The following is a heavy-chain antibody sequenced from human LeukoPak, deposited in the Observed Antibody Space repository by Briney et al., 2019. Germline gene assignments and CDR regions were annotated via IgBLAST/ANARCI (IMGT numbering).Heavy chain of an antibody. CDR2: ISGSGGST. Sequence: GGSLRLSCAASGFTVSSNYMSWVRQAPGKGLEWVSAISGSGGSTYYADSVKGRVTISRDNSKNTLYLQMNSLRAEDTAVYYCAKDSGYSHAFDIWGQGTMATVSS. CDR1: GFTVSSNY. D-gene: IGHD5-18*01. CDR3: AKDSGYSHAFDI. V-gene: IGHV3-23*01. J-gene: IGHJ3*02.